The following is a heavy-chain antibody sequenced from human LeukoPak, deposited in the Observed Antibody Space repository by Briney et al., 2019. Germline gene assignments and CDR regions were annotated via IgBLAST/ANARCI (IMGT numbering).Heavy chain of an antibody. J-gene: IGHJ4*02. Sequence: GGSLRLSCAASGFTFSSYSMNWVRQAPGKGLEWVSSISSSSSYIYYADSVKGRFTISIDNAKNSLYLQMNSLRAEDTAVYYCAKGNLGGYSYGSFDYWGQGTLVTVSS. CDR1: GFTFSSYS. CDR2: ISSSSSYI. CDR3: AKGNLGGYSYGSFDY. D-gene: IGHD5-18*01. V-gene: IGHV3-21*01.